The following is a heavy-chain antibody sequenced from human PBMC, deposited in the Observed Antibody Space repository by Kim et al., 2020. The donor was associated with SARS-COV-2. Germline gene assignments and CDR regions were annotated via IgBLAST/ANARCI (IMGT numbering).Heavy chain of an antibody. D-gene: IGHD1-1*01. Sequence: GGSLRLSCAASGFTFSSYAMSWVRQAPGKGPEWVSLVSGSGGSTYPADSVKGRFAISRDNSKKTLYLQMNSLRAEDTGLYYCAKEESNNWSSFEYWGQGTLVTVSS. V-gene: IGHV3-23*01. CDR2: VSGSGGST. CDR3: AKEESNNWSSFEY. CDR1: GFTFSSYA. J-gene: IGHJ4*02.